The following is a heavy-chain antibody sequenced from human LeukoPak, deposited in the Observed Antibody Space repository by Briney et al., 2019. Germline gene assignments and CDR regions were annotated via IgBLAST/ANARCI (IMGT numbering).Heavy chain of an antibody. J-gene: IGHJ4*02. V-gene: IGHV3-53*01. Sequence: GGSLRLSCAVSGFTVSSNSVSWVRQAPGKGLEWVSFIYSDNTHYSDSVRGRFTISRDNSKNTLYLQMNSLRAEDTAVYYCARRAGAYSHPYDYWGQGTLVTVSS. CDR1: GFTVSSNS. D-gene: IGHD4/OR15-4a*01. CDR3: ARRAGAYSHPYDY. CDR2: IYSDNT.